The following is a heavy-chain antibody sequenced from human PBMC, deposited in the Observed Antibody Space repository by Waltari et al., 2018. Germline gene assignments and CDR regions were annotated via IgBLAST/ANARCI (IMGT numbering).Heavy chain of an antibody. CDR1: VGSFSSPY. D-gene: IGHD6-13*01. CDR2: IYYSGST. V-gene: IGHV4-59*11. J-gene: IGHJ3*02. Sequence: QVQLQESGPGRVKPSETLSLTCTVSVGSFSSPYWSWIRQPPGKGLEWIGYIYYSGSTNYNPSLKSRVTISVDTSKNQFSLKLSSVTAADTAVYYCASATIAAAGVDAFDILGQGTMVTVSS. CDR3: ASATIAAAGVDAFDI.